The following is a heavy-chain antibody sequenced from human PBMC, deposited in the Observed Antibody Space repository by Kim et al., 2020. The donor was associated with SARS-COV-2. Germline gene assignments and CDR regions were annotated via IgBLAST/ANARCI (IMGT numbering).Heavy chain of an antibody. V-gene: IGHV1-69*01. CDR3: ARDLGPTYTNWFDP. D-gene: IGHD1-1*01. Sequence: AQKFQGRVPITADESTSTAYMELSSLRSEETAVYYCARDLGPTYTNWFDPWGQGTLVTVSS. J-gene: IGHJ5*02.